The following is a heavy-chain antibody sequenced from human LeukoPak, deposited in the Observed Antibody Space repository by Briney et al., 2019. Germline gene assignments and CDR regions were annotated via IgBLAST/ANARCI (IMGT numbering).Heavy chain of an antibody. CDR3: ARDRGEVVVAATSEDGMDV. D-gene: IGHD2-15*01. CDR1: GYTFTGYY. J-gene: IGHJ6*02. CDR2: INPNSGGT. Sequence: ASVKVSCKASGYTFTGYYMHWVRQAPGQGLEWMGWINPNSGGTNYAQKLQGRVTMTTDTSTSTAYMELRSLRSDDTAVYYCARDRGEVVVAATSEDGMDVWGQGTTVTVSS. V-gene: IGHV1-2*02.